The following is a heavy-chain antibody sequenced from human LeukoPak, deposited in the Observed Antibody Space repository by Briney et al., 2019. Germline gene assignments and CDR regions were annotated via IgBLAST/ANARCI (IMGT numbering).Heavy chain of an antibody. CDR1: GFTFSSYG. D-gene: IGHD3-10*01. Sequence: GGSLRLSCAASGFTFSSYGMHWVRQAPGKGLEWVAVISYDGSNKCYADSVKGRFTISRDNSKNTLYLQMNSLKTEDTAVYYCTTGLYDYDSGSYSFPWGQGTQVTVSS. CDR3: TTGLYDYDSGSYSFP. J-gene: IGHJ5*02. CDR2: ISYDGSNK. V-gene: IGHV3-30*03.